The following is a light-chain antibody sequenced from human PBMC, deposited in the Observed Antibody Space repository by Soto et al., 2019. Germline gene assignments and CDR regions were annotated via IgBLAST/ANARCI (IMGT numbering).Light chain of an antibody. J-gene: IGKJ1*01. CDR3: QQYNSYSGM. CDR2: DAS. Sequence: DIQRTQSPSTLSASVGDRVTVTCRASQTIGSWLAWYQQKPGRAPKLLIFDASSLESGVPSRFSGNGSGTEFTLTIGGLQPDDFASYYCQQYNSYSGMFGQGTKVDIK. V-gene: IGKV1-5*01. CDR1: QTIGSW.